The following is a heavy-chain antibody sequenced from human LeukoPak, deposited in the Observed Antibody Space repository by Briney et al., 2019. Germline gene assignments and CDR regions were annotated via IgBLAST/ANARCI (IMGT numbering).Heavy chain of an antibody. D-gene: IGHD2-2*01. Sequence: ASVKVSCKASGYTFTGYHMHWVRQAPGQGLEWMGRINPNSGDTNYAQKFQGRVTMTRDTSISTAYMELSRLRSDDTAVYYCTRDYCSSTSCLFDYWGQGTLVTVSS. CDR1: GYTFTGYH. V-gene: IGHV1-2*06. CDR3: TRDYCSSTSCLFDY. CDR2: INPNSGDT. J-gene: IGHJ4*02.